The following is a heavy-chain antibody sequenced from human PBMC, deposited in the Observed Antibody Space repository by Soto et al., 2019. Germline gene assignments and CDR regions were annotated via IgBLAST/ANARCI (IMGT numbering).Heavy chain of an antibody. V-gene: IGHV1-69*02. Sequence: QVQLVQSGAEVKKPGSSVKASCKASGGTFSSYTISWVRQAPGQGLEWMGRIIPILGIANYAQKFQGRVTITADKSTSTAYMELSSLRSEDTAVYYCASGRTDCSGGSCYASYFDYWGQGTLVTVSS. J-gene: IGHJ4*02. CDR3: ASGRTDCSGGSCYASYFDY. D-gene: IGHD2-15*01. CDR2: IIPILGIA. CDR1: GGTFSSYT.